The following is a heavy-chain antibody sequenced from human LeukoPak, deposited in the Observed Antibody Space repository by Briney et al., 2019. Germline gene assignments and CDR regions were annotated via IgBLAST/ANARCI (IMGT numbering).Heavy chain of an antibody. Sequence: GGSLRLSCAASGFTFSSYAMSWVRQAPGKGLEWVSAISGSGGSTNYADSVEGRFTISRDNSKNTLYLQMNSLRAEDTAVYYCAKDGQYYDILTGYHLNWFDPWGQGTLVTVSS. CDR1: GFTFSSYA. J-gene: IGHJ5*02. D-gene: IGHD3-9*01. CDR3: AKDGQYYDILTGYHLNWFDP. CDR2: ISGSGGST. V-gene: IGHV3-23*01.